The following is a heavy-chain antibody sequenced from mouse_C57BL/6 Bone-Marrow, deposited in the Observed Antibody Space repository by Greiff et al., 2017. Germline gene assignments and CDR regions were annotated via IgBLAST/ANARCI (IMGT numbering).Heavy chain of an antibody. V-gene: IGHV1-75*01. J-gene: IGHJ3*01. CDR2: IFPGSGST. Sequence: VQLQQPGAELVKPGASVKMSCKASGYTFTSYWITWVKQRPGQGLEWIGWIFPGSGSTYYNEKFKGKATLTVYKSSSTAYMLLSSLTSEDAAVYFCARDGLLWFAYWGQGTLVTVSA. CDR3: ARDGLLWFAY. D-gene: IGHD3-1*01. CDR1: GYTFTSYW.